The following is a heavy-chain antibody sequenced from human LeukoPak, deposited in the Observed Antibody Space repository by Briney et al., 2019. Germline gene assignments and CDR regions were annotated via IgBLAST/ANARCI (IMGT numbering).Heavy chain of an antibody. D-gene: IGHD3-9*01. CDR2: IYYSGST. CDR3: ARARILTGFRYFDY. Sequence: SETLSLTCTVSGGSISSGDYYWSWIRQPPGKGLEWIGYIYYSGSTYYNPSLKSRVTISVDTSKNQFSLKLSSVTAADTAVYYCARARILTGFRYFDYWGQGTLVTVST. V-gene: IGHV4-30-4*01. J-gene: IGHJ4*02. CDR1: GGSISSGDYY.